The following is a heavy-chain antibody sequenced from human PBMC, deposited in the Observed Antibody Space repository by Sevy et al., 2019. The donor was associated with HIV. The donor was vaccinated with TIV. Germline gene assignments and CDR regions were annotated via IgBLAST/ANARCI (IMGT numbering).Heavy chain of an antibody. CDR3: ATGGYYFDY. CDR2: IKSKPDGGTT. Sequence: GGSLRLSCAASGFTFSNAWMNWVRQAPGKGLEWVGRIKSKPDGGTTDYAAPVKGRFTICRDDSRGTVYLQMNSLKTDYTAVFYCATGGYYFDYWGQGTPVTVSS. CDR1: GFTFSNAW. V-gene: IGHV3-15*01. J-gene: IGHJ4*02. D-gene: IGHD6-13*01.